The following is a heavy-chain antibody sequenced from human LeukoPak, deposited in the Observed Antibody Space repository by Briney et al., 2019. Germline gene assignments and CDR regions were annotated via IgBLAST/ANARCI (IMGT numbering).Heavy chain of an antibody. D-gene: IGHD3-3*01. Sequence: GGSLRLSCAASGFTFSSYWMNWVRQAPGKGLVWVSRIASDGSSTTYADSVKGRFSISRDNAKNTLYLQMNSLRAEDTAVYYCAKDRWSGYSNPFDYWGQGTLVTVSS. V-gene: IGHV3-74*01. CDR1: GFTFSSYW. J-gene: IGHJ4*02. CDR2: IASDGSST. CDR3: AKDRWSGYSNPFDY.